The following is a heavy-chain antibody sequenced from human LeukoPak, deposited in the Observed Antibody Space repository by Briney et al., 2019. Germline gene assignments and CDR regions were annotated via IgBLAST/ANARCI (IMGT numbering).Heavy chain of an antibody. CDR1: GDSISSGNYY. Sequence: PSQTLSLTCTVSGDSISSGNYYWIWIRQPAVEGLEWIGRIYTSGSTKYNPSLKSRVTISLDTSKNQFSLKLSSVTAADTAVYYCARSPRLAMVRGSIDYWGQGTLVTVSS. CDR3: ARSPRLAMVRGSIDY. D-gene: IGHD3-10*01. V-gene: IGHV4-61*02. CDR2: IYTSGST. J-gene: IGHJ4*02.